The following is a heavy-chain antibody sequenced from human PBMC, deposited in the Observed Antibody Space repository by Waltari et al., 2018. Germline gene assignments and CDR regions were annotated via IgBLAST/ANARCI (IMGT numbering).Heavy chain of an antibody. CDR2: SSKGGTTM. CDR1: GFPFSSYE. CDR3: ARDYPDY. Sequence: EVQLVESGGGLVQPGGSLRLSCAASGFPFSSYEMNWVRQAPGKGLELVSYSSKGGTTMYYADSVKGRFTVARDNAKNSLYLQMNSLRADDTAVYYCARDYPDYWGQGTLVTVSS. J-gene: IGHJ4*02. V-gene: IGHV3-48*03.